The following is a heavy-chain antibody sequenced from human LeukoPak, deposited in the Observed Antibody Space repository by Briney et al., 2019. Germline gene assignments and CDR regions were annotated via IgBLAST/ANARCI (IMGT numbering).Heavy chain of an antibody. CDR3: ARDYDFWSGSYYYGMDV. Sequence: SETLSLTCTVSGGSISSGGYYWSWIRQHPGEGLEWIGYIYYSGSTYYNPSLRSRVTISVDTSKNQFSLKLSSVTAADTAVYYCARDYDFWSGSYYYGMDVWGQGTTVTVSS. CDR2: IYYSGST. V-gene: IGHV4-31*03. J-gene: IGHJ6*02. CDR1: GGSISSGGYY. D-gene: IGHD3-3*01.